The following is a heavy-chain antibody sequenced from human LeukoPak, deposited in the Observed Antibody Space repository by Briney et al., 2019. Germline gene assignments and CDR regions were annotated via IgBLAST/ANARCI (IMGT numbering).Heavy chain of an antibody. J-gene: IGHJ4*02. Sequence: PSETLSLTCAVSGASLSSSNWWSWARQPPGKGPEWIGEIYHAGTTNYNPSLKSRITISVDNSRSQFSLKLTSVTAADTAVYFCLRIYCSSTSCHYFDYWGQGTLVTVSS. CDR1: GASLSSSNW. V-gene: IGHV4-4*02. CDR2: IYHAGTT. D-gene: IGHD2-2*01. CDR3: LRIYCSSTSCHYFDY.